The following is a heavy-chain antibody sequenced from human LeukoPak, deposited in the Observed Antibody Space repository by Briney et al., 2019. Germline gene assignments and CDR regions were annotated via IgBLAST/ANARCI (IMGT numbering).Heavy chain of an antibody. V-gene: IGHV4-30-2*01. CDR2: IYHSGST. CDR3: ARGRLHPHAFMITFGGVIVFDY. J-gene: IGHJ4*02. Sequence: KPSETLSLTCAVSGGSISSGGYSWSWIRQPPGKGLEWIGYIYHSGSTYYNPSLKSRVTISVDTSKNQFSLKLSSVTAADTAVYYCARGRLHPHAFMITFGGVIVFDYWGQGTLVTVSS. D-gene: IGHD3-16*02. CDR1: GGSISSGGYS.